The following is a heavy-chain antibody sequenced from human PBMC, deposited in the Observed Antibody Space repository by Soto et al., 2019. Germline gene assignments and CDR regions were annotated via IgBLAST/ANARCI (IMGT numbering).Heavy chain of an antibody. V-gene: IGHV4-4*02. CDR1: GASISSSNW. CDR3: ARRWSDGRVHY. Sequence: QVQLQESGPGLVKPSGTLSLTCAVSGASISSSNWWSWVRQPPGMGLEWIGEIYYSGSTTSNPSLKSPVTISVAVSSTQFSLTLPSVPAAATAVSFCARRWSDGRVHYWAPGPLVTFSS. CDR2: IYYSGST. J-gene: IGHJ4*02. D-gene: IGHD3-3*01.